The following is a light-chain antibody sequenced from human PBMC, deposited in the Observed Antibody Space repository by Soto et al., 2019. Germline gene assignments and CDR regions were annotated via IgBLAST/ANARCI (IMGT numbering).Light chain of an antibody. CDR1: QSVNSNF. J-gene: IGKJ1*01. V-gene: IGKV3-20*01. CDR3: QQYGNTPRT. CDR2: GVS. Sequence: EIVLTQSPGTLSLSPGERATLSCRADQSVNSNFFAWFQQKPGQAPRLLIYGVSSRATGIPDRFSGSGSGTDFTLTISRLEPEDFVVYYCQQYGNTPRTFGQGTKVEIK.